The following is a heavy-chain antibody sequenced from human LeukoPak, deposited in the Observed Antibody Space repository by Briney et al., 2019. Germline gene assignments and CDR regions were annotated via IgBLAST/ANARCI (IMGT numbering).Heavy chain of an antibody. V-gene: IGHV4-39*01. CDR1: GGSISSSSYY. Sequence: SETLSLTCTVSGGSISSSSYYWGWLRQPPGKGLEWIGSIYYSGSTYSNPSLKSRVTISVDTSKNQFSLKLSSVTAADTAVYYCARPRRHYYGSRGDDWFDPWGQGTLVTVSS. J-gene: IGHJ5*02. CDR3: ARPRRHYYGSRGDDWFDP. CDR2: IYYSGST. D-gene: IGHD3-10*01.